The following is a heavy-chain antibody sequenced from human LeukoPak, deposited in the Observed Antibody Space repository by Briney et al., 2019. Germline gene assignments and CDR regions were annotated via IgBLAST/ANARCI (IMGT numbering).Heavy chain of an antibody. V-gene: IGHV5-51*01. CDR3: ARRDGYCSSTSCYADYYYGMDV. CDR1: GYSFTGYW. CDR2: IYPGDSDT. D-gene: IGHD2-2*01. J-gene: IGHJ6*02. Sequence: GESLKISCKGSGYSFTGYWNGWVRQMPGKGLEWMGIIYPGDSDTTYSPSFQGQVTISADKSISTAYLQWSSLKASDTAMYYCARRDGYCSSTSCYADYYYGMDVWGQGTTVTVSS.